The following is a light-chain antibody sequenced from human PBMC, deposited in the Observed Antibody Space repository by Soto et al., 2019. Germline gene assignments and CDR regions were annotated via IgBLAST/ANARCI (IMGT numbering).Light chain of an antibody. CDR1: QSVSSY. CDR3: QQCSDWPLFT. V-gene: IGKV3-15*01. Sequence: EIVMTQSPATLSVSPGERVTLSCRASQSVSSYLAWYQHKPGQPPRLLIYGASTRATGIPARFSGSGSGTDFTLPISSLQYEDFAVYFCQQCSDWPLFTFGQGTRLEIK. J-gene: IGKJ5*01. CDR2: GAS.